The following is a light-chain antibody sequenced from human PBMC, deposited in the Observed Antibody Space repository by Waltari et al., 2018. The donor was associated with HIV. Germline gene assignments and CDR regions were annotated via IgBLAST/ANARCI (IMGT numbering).Light chain of an antibody. CDR3: AAWDDSLNGVV. Sequence: HSVLTQPPSASETPGPRGTFACSGSSSNIGSKAVAWYQQLPGTAPKLLIYSNNQRPSGVPDRFSVSKSGTSASLAISGLQSEDEADYYCAAWDDSLNGVVFGGGTKLTVL. V-gene: IGLV1-44*01. J-gene: IGLJ2*01. CDR2: SNN. CDR1: SSNIGSKA.